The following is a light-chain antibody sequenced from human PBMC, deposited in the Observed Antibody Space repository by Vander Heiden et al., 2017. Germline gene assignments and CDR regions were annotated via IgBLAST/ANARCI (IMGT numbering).Light chain of an antibody. CDR1: SSDIGGYNF. J-gene: IGLJ3*02. CDR2: DVS. V-gene: IGLV2-14*01. Sequence: QSATVSGSPGHPVTTSLPGTSSDIGGYNFVTWYQQQPGKAPKRMIYDVSNRPSGVSNRFSGSRSGNTASLTISRLQAEDEADYYCSSYTSSTTMFGGGTKVTVL. CDR3: SSYTSSTTM.